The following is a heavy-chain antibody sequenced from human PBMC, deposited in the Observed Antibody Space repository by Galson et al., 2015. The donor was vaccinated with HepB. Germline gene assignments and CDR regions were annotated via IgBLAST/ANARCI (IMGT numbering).Heavy chain of an antibody. Sequence: SLRLSCAASGFTFSSYAMHWVRQAPGKGLEWAAVISYDGSNKYYADSVKGRFTISRDNSKNTLYLQMNSLRAEDTAVYYCARNLWKPRVVVAATPIIWGQGTTVTVSS. J-gene: IGHJ6*02. CDR3: ARNLWKPRVVVAATPII. V-gene: IGHV3-30*04. CDR1: GFTFSSYA. CDR2: ISYDGSNK. D-gene: IGHD2-15*01.